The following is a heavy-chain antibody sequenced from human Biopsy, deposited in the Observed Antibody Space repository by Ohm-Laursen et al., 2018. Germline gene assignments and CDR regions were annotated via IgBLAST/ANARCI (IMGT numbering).Heavy chain of an antibody. Sequence: SETLSLTCTVSGGSISSSTTYYWAWLRQPPGKGLEWIGSIYNTETTFYNPSLKRRVTISVDTSTNQFSLEVSSVTAADTALYFCARHPTGFWFDPWGHGTLVTVSS. CDR3: ARHPTGFWFDP. CDR1: GGSISSSTTYY. V-gene: IGHV4-39*01. J-gene: IGHJ5*02. CDR2: IYNTETT.